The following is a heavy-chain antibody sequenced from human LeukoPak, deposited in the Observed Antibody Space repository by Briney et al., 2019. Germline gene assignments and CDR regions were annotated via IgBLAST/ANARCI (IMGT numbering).Heavy chain of an antibody. J-gene: IGHJ4*02. V-gene: IGHV4-30-4*01. CDR3: AAELVGATSFDY. CDR2: IYYSGST. D-gene: IGHD1-26*01. Sequence: SETLSLTCTVSGGSISSGDYYWSWIRQPPGKGLEWIGYIYYSGSTYYNPSLKSRVTISVDTSKNQFSLKLSSVTAADTAVYYCAAELVGATSFDYWGQETLVTVSS. CDR1: GGSISSGDYY.